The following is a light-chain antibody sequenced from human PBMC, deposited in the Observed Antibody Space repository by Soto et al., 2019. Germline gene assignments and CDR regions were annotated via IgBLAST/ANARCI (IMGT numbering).Light chain of an antibody. CDR3: QQSYSTPRT. V-gene: IGKV1-39*01. J-gene: IGKJ1*01. CDR2: AAS. CDR1: QGVSSY. Sequence: DIQMTQSPSSLSASVGDRVTITCRASQGVSSYLNWYQQKPGKVPKLLIYAASSLQSGVPSRFSGSGSGTEFTLTISSLQPDDFATYYCQQSYSTPRTFGQGTKGDIK.